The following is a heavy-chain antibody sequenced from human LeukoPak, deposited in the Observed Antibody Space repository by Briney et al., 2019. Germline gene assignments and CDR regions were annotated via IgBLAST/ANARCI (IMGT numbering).Heavy chain of an antibody. J-gene: IGHJ5*02. CDR2: INHSGST. CDR3: ARTYYYDSSGYPEEYNWFDP. CDR1: GGSFSGYY. Sequence: SETLSLTCAVYGGSFSGYYWSWIRQPPGKGLEWIGEINHSGSTNYNPSLKSRVTISVDTSKNQFSLKLSSVTAADTAVHYCARTYYYDSSGYPEEYNWFDPWGQGTLVTVSS. D-gene: IGHD3-22*01. V-gene: IGHV4-34*01.